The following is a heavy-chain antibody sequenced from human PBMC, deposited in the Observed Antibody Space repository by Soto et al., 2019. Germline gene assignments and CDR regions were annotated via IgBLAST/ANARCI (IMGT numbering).Heavy chain of an antibody. CDR1: GGTFSSYT. D-gene: IGHD5-12*01. V-gene: IGHV1-69*04. J-gene: IGHJ3*02. Sequence: GASVKVSCKASGGTFSSYTISWVRQAPGQGLEWMGRIIPILGIANYAQKFQGRVTITADKSTSTAYMELSSLRSEDTAVYYCARDPIDIVATITTDDASDIWGQGTMVTVSS. CDR3: ARDPIDIVATITTDDASDI. CDR2: IIPILGIA.